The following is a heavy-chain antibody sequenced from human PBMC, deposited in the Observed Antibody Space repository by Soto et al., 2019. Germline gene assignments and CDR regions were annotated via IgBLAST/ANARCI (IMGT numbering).Heavy chain of an antibody. CDR1: GGSMNGFY. D-gene: IGHD3-16*01. CDR2: VYSSGRA. J-gene: IGHJ3*02. CDR3: PKDKSWAADI. Sequence: QVQLQESGPGLVEPSETLSLTCTVSGGSMNGFYWNWIRQPAGGGLEWIGRVYSSGRADYIPSLKSRIPMSVDTSKNQFYLNLRFVTAADPAVYFCPKDKSWAADIWGHGTMVTVS. V-gene: IGHV4-4*07.